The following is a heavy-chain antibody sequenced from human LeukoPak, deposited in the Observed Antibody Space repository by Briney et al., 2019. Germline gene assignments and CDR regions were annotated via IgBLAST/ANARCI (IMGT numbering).Heavy chain of an antibody. CDR3: AKGRDGYVL. CDR1: GLTFSSYA. V-gene: IGHV3-23*01. CDR2: ISGSGGST. J-gene: IGHJ4*02. D-gene: IGHD5-12*01. Sequence: GGSLRLSCVVSGLTFSSYAMSWVRQAPGKGLEWVSAISGSGGSTYYADSVKGRFTISRDNSKNTLYLQMNSLRAEDTAVYYCAKGRDGYVLWGQGTLVTVSS.